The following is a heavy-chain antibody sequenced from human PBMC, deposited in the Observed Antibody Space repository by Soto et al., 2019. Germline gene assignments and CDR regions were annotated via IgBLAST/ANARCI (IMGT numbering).Heavy chain of an antibody. D-gene: IGHD6-6*01. CDR1: GFTFISYG. V-gene: IGHV3-33*01. Sequence: GGSLRLSCAASGFTFISYGMHWVRQAPGKGLEWVTVIWYDGSNKYYADSVKGRFTISRDNSKNTLYLQMNSLRAEDTAVYYCARGEGSSGPWGQGTLLTVSS. CDR3: ARGEGSSGP. CDR2: IWYDGSNK. J-gene: IGHJ5*02.